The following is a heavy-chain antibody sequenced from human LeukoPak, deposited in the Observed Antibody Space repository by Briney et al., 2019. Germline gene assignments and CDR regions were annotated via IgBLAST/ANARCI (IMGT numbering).Heavy chain of an antibody. CDR1: GFTFSSYG. CDR2: ISYDGSNK. V-gene: IGHV3-30*18. CDR3: AKSYYYGSGSYYMYGMDV. J-gene: IGHJ6*02. Sequence: PGGSLRLSCAASGFTFSSYGMHWVRQAPGKGLEWVAVISYDGSNKYYADSVKGRFTISRDNSKNTLYLQMNSLRAEDTAVYYCAKSYYYGSGSYYMYGMDVWGQGTTVTVSS. D-gene: IGHD3-10*01.